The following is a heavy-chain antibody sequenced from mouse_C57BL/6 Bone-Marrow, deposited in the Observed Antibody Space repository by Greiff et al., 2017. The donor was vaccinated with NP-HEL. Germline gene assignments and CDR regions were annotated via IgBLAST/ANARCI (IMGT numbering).Heavy chain of an antibody. CDR2: INPSSGYT. CDR3: ARERENSYFDY. Sequence: VMLVESGAELARPGASVKMSCKASGYTFTSYTMHWVKQRPGQGLEWIGYINPSSGYTKYNQKFKDKATLTADKSSSTAYMQLSSLTSEDSAVYYCARERENSYFDYWGQGTTLTVSS. J-gene: IGHJ2*01. CDR1: GYTFTSYT. V-gene: IGHV1-4*01.